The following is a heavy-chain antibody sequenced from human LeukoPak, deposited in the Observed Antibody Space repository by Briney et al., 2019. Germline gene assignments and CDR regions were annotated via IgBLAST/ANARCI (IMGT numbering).Heavy chain of an antibody. D-gene: IGHD6-13*01. Sequence: GASVKVSCKASGYTFTSYGISWVRQAPGQGLEWMGGIIPIFGTANYAQKFQGRVTITADESTSTAYMELSSLRSEDTAVYYCARVRYSSSWYDYYYMDVWGKGTTVTISS. CDR2: IIPIFGTA. J-gene: IGHJ6*03. CDR3: ARVRYSSSWYDYYYMDV. CDR1: GYTFTSYG. V-gene: IGHV1-69*13.